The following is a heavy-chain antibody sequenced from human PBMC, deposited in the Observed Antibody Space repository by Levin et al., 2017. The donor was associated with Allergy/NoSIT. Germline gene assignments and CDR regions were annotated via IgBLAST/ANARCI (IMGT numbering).Heavy chain of an antibody. CDR1: EFTFSSYS. J-gene: IGHJ4*02. D-gene: IGHD3-22*01. V-gene: IGHV3-48*02. CDR3: ARCGVGLDSGYYPFDY. CDR2: ISSSSTTI. Sequence: GGSLRLSCAASEFTFSSYSMNWVRQAPGKGLEWVSYISSSSTTIYYADSVHFRFTISRDNAKNSLFLQMNSLRDEDTAVYYCARCGVGLDSGYYPFDYWGQGTLVTVSS.